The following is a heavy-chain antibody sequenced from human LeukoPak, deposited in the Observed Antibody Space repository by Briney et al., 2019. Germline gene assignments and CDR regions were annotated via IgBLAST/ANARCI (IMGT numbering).Heavy chain of an antibody. D-gene: IGHD2-21*02. CDR2: IWYDGTNK. Sequence: GRSLRLSCAASGFTFSSFGMHWVRQAPGKGLEWVAVIWYDGTNKYSADSVKGRFTISRDNSQNTLYLQMNSLRAEDTAVYYCAKVSSQYCGGYCPFDYRGQGILVTVSS. V-gene: IGHV3-33*06. CDR3: AKVSSQYCGGYCPFDY. CDR1: GFTFSSFG. J-gene: IGHJ4*02.